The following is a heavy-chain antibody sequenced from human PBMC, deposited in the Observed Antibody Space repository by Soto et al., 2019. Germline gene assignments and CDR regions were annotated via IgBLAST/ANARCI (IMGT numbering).Heavy chain of an antibody. J-gene: IGHJ6*02. Sequence: GGSLRLSCAASGFTFSSYGMHWVRQAPGKGLEWVAVISYDGSNKYYADSVKGRLTISRDNSKNTLYLQMNSLRAEDTAVYYCAKEVAIFGVVIYYYYGMDVWGQGTTVTVSS. CDR1: GFTFSSYG. D-gene: IGHD3-3*01. V-gene: IGHV3-30*18. CDR3: AKEVAIFGVVIYYYYGMDV. CDR2: ISYDGSNK.